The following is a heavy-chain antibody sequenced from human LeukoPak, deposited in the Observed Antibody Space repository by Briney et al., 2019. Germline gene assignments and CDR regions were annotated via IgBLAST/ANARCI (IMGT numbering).Heavy chain of an antibody. J-gene: IGHJ4*02. Sequence: PGGSLRLSCAASGFTFSSYGMSWVRQAPGKGLEWVSAISGSGGSTYYADSVKGRFTISRDNSKNTLYLQMNSLRAEDTAVYYCAKGTVSPYYFDYWGQGTLVTVSS. CDR2: ISGSGGST. CDR3: AKGTVSPYYFDY. CDR1: GFTFSSYG. V-gene: IGHV3-23*01. D-gene: IGHD4-17*01.